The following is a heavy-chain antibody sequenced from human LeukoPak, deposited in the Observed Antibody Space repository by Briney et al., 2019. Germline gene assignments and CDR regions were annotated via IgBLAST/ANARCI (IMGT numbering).Heavy chain of an antibody. D-gene: IGHD1-26*01. Sequence: GGSLTLSCAASGFTFSSYSMNWVRQATGRGVEGVSSMSSSSSYIYYAYAVKGRFTISRDNGKNSLSLQTNSLRAEDTAVYYCARDGYLKRSYSDVNGFDHWGQGTLVTVSS. CDR2: MSSSSSYI. J-gene: IGHJ5*02. CDR3: ARDGYLKRSYSDVNGFDH. CDR1: GFTFSSYS. V-gene: IGHV3-21*01.